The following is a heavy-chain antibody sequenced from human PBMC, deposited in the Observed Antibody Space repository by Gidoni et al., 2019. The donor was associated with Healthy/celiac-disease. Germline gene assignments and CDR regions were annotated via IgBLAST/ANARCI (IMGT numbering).Heavy chain of an antibody. V-gene: IGHV3-30-3*01. J-gene: IGHJ4*02. CDR2: ISYDGSNK. D-gene: IGHD6-13*01. CDR3: ARAESSSWALDY. Sequence: QVQLVGSGGGVVQPGRSLRLSCAASGFTFSSYAMHWVRQAPGKGLEWVAVISYDGSNKYYADSVKGRFTISRDNSKNTLYLQMNSLRAEDTAVYYCARAESSSWALDYWGQGTLVTVSS. CDR1: GFTFSSYA.